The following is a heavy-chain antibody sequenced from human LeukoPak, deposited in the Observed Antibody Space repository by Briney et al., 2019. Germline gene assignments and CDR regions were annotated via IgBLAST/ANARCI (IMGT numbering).Heavy chain of an antibody. CDR3: VRGGYDFSSGYYPSR. J-gene: IGHJ4*02. CDR1: GGTFSSYA. V-gene: IGHV1-69*04. D-gene: IGHD3-3*01. Sequence: SVKVSCKASGGTFSSYAISWVRQAPGQGLEWMGRIIPILGIANYAQKFQGRVTITADKSTSTAYMELSSLRSEDTAVYYCVRGGYDFSSGYYPSRWGQGTLVTVSS. CDR2: IIPILGIA.